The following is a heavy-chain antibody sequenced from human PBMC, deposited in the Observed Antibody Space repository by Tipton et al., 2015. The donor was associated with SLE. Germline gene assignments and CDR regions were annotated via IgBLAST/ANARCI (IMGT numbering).Heavy chain of an antibody. CDR1: GGSISSSSYY. Sequence: TLSLTCTVSGGSISSSSYYWGWIRQPPGKGLEWIGSIYYSGSTYYNPSLKSRVTISVDTSKNQFSLKLSSVTAADTAVYYCARWDLTGTTGVDYWGQGTLVTVSS. D-gene: IGHD1-7*01. V-gene: IGHV4-39*01. CDR2: IYYSGST. CDR3: ARWDLTGTTGVDY. J-gene: IGHJ4*02.